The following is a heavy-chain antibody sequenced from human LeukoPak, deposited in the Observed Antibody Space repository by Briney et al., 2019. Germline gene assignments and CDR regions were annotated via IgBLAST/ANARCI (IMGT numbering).Heavy chain of an antibody. CDR2: IYYSGST. D-gene: IGHD3-10*01. CDR1: GGSISSSSYY. J-gene: IGHJ4*02. Sequence: SETLSLTCTVSGGSISSSSYYWGWIRQPPGKGLEWIGSIYYSGSTYYNPSLKSRVTISVDTSKNQFSLKLSSVTAADTAVYYCASERWFGEFDYWGQGTLVTVSS. CDR3: ASERWFGEFDY. V-gene: IGHV4-39*01.